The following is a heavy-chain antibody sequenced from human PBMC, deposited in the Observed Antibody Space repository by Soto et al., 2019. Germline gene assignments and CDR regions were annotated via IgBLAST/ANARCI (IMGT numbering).Heavy chain of an antibody. Sequence: EVQLVEFGGGLVQPGGSLRLSCAATGFTFSNYWMHWVRQTPGKGLVWVSRINSDGSTTNYADSVKGRFTISRDSAKNTLYLQMNSLRAEDTAVYYCARGNYYSMDVWGQGTTVTVSS. CDR3: ARGNYYSMDV. J-gene: IGHJ6*02. CDR1: GFTFSNYW. V-gene: IGHV3-74*01. CDR2: INSDGSTT.